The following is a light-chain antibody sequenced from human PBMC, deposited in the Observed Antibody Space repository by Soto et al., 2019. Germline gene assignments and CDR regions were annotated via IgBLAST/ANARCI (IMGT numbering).Light chain of an antibody. V-gene: IGLV2-14*01. J-gene: IGLJ2*01. CDR3: SSYTSSGTLL. CDR2: EVS. Sequence: QSVLTQPASVSGSPGQSITISCTGTSNDIGDYNYVSWYQHHPGKAPKVVIYEVSHRPSGVSYRFSGSKSGNTASLTISGLQTEDEADYYCSSYTSSGTLLFGGGTKLTVL. CDR1: SNDIGDYNY.